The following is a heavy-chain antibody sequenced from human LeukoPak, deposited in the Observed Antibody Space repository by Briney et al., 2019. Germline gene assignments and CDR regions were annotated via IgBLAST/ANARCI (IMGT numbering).Heavy chain of an antibody. CDR3: ARHPYQLLWLSWFDP. CDR1: GGSSSSSRYY. V-gene: IGHV4-39*01. CDR2: IYYSGST. Sequence: SETLSLTCTVSGGSSSSSRYYWGWIRQPPGKGLEWIGSIYYSGSTYYNPSLKSRVTISVDTSKNQFSLKLSSVTAADTAVYYCARHPYQLLWLSWFDPWGQGTLDTVSS. J-gene: IGHJ5*02. D-gene: IGHD2-2*01.